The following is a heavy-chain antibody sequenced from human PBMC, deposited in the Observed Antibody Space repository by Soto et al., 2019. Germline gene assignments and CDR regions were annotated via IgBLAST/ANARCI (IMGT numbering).Heavy chain of an antibody. V-gene: IGHV3-30*18. D-gene: IGHD3-22*01. CDR1: GFTFSSYG. J-gene: IGHJ4*02. Sequence: QVQLVESGGGVVQPGRSLRLSCAASGFTFSSYGMHWVRQAPGKGLEWVAVISYDGSNKYYADSVKGRFAISEDNSKNTLYQQMSSLRAEATAVDYCAKDLDDSSGSSFDYWGQGTLVTVSS. CDR2: ISYDGSNK. CDR3: AKDLDDSSGSSFDY.